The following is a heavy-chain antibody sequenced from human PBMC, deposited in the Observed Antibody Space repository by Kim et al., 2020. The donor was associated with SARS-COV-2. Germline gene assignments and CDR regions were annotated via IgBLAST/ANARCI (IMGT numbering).Heavy chain of an antibody. Sequence: NPSLKSRVTISVDTAKNQFSLKLSSVTAADTAVYYCARDADKSGNDAFDIWGQGTMVTVSS. D-gene: IGHD3-22*01. J-gene: IGHJ3*02. CDR3: ARDADKSGNDAFDI. V-gene: IGHV4-31*02.